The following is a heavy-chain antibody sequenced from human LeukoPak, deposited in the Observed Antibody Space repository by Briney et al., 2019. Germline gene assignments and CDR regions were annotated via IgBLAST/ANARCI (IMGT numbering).Heavy chain of an antibody. CDR3: ARGTGTRKRNLNYYYYYMDV. D-gene: IGHD1-14*01. J-gene: IGHJ6*03. CDR1: GYTFTSYD. CDR2: MNPNSGNT. Sequence: ASVKVSCKAPGYTFTSYDINWVRQATGQGLEWMGWMNPNSGNTGYAQKFQGRVTMTRNTSISTAYMELSSLRSEDTAVYYCARGTGTRKRNLNYYYYYMDVWGKGTTVTVSS. V-gene: IGHV1-8*01.